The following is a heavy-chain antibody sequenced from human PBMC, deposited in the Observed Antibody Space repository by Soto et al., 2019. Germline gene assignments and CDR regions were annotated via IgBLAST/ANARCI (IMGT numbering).Heavy chain of an antibody. CDR3: AKNSLGLYYFDY. CDR1: GFTFSSYG. D-gene: IGHD7-27*01. J-gene: IGHJ4*02. Sequence: ESGGGVVQPGRSLRLSCAASGFTFSSYGMHWVRQAPGKGLEWVAVISYDGSNKYYADSVKGRFTISRDNSKNTLYLQMNSLRAEDTAVYYCAKNSLGLYYFDYWGQGTLVTVSS. CDR2: ISYDGSNK. V-gene: IGHV3-30*18.